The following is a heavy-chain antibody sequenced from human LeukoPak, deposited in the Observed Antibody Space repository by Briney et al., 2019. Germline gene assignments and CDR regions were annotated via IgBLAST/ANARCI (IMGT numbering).Heavy chain of an antibody. D-gene: IGHD3-3*01. CDR2: INPNGGST. V-gene: IGHV1-46*01. CDR1: GYTFTNYY. CDR3: ARAKFLEWLFLGYYFDY. J-gene: IGHJ4*02. Sequence: GASVKVSCKASGYTFTNYYIHWVRQAPGQGLEWVGLINPNGGSTGYAQRFQGRVTVTTDTSTSTVYMELNSLGSDDTAVYYCARAKFLEWLFLGYYFDYWGQGTLVTVSS.